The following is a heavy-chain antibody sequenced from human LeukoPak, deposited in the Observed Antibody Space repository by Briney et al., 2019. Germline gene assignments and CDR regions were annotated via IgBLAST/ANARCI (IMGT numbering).Heavy chain of an antibody. V-gene: IGHV3-9*01. CDR1: GFTFDDYA. CDR2: ISWNSGSI. D-gene: IGHD4-17*01. J-gene: IGHJ6*02. Sequence: PGRSLRLSCAASGFTFDDYAMHWVRQAPGKGLEWVSGISWNSGSIGYADSVKGRFTISRDNAKNSLYLQMNSLRAEDTALYYCAKEGRPVYYYYYGMDVWGQGTTVTVSS. CDR3: AKEGRPVYYYYYGMDV.